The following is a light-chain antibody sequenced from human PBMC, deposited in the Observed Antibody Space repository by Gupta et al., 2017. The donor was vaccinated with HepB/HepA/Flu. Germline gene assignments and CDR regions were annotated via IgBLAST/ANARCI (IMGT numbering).Light chain of an antibody. CDR3: QSADSSGTFHVV. CDR1: ALPKQY. V-gene: IGLV3-25*03. J-gene: IGLJ2*01. Sequence: SYELTQPPSVSVSPGQTARITCSGDALPKQYAYWYQQKLGQAPVLVIYKDSERPSGIPERFSGSSSGTTVTLTISGVQAEDEADYYCQSADSSGTFHVVFGGGTKLTVL. CDR2: KDS.